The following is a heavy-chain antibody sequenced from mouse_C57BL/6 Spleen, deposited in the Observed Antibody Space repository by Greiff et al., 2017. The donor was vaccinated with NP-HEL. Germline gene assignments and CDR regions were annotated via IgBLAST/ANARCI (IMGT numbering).Heavy chain of an antibody. V-gene: IGHV5-4*01. J-gene: IGHJ4*01. Sequence: EVKLVESGGGLVKPGGSLKLSCAASGFTFSSYAMSWVRQTPEKRLEWVATISDGGSYTYYPDNVKGRFTISRDNAKNNLYLQMSHLKSEDTAMYYCARDRGYGCMDYWGQGTSVTVSS. D-gene: IGHD2-14*01. CDR2: ISDGGSYT. CDR3: ARDRGYGCMDY. CDR1: GFTFSSYA.